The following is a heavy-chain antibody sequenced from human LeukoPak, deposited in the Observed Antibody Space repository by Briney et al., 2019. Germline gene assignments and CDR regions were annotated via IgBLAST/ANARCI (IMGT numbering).Heavy chain of an antibody. Sequence: SETLSLTCTVSGGSISSYYWSWTRQPPGKGLEWIGYIYSSGSTNYNPSLKSRVAISMDTSKNQFSLKLSSVTAADMAVYYCARHSTGDIDAFDIWGQGTMVTVSS. CDR1: GGSISSYY. V-gene: IGHV4-59*08. D-gene: IGHD2-15*01. J-gene: IGHJ3*02. CDR2: IYSSGST. CDR3: ARHSTGDIDAFDI.